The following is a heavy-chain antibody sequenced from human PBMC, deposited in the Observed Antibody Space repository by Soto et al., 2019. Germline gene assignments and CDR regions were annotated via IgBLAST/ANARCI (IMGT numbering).Heavy chain of an antibody. CDR1: GGTFSSYA. CDR3: ARTYYYGSGSYPTRYYYGMDV. D-gene: IGHD3-10*01. CDR2: IIPIFGTA. J-gene: IGHJ6*02. Sequence: QVQLVRSGAEVKKPGSSVKVSCKASGGTFSSYAISWVRQAPGQGLEWMGGIIPIFGTANYAQKFQGRVTITADESTSTAYMELSSLRSEDTAVYYCARTYYYGSGSYPTRYYYGMDVWGQGTTVTVSS. V-gene: IGHV1-69*01.